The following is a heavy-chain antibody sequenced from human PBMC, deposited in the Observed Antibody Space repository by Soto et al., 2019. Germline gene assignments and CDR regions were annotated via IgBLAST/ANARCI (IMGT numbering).Heavy chain of an antibody. D-gene: IGHD1-1*01. CDR1: GYAFTTYG. CDR3: ARGRYGDY. Sequence: QVHLVQSGAEVKKPGASVKVSCKGSGYAFTTYGITWVRQAPGQGLEWMGWISAHNGNTNYAQKLQGRVTVTRDTSTSTAYMELRSLTPDDTAVYYCARGRYGDYWGQGALVTVSS. V-gene: IGHV1-18*01. J-gene: IGHJ4*02. CDR2: ISAHNGNT.